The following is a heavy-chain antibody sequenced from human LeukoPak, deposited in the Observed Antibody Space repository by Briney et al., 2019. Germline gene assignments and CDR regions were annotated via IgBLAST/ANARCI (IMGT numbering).Heavy chain of an antibody. CDR2: INHSGST. CDR1: GGSFSGYY. J-gene: IGHJ4*02. D-gene: IGHD6-19*01. CDR3: ARVSVRRQWQMGDY. V-gene: IGHV4-34*01. Sequence: SETLSLTCAVYGGSFSGYYWSWIRQPPGKGLEWIGEINHSGSTNYNPSLKSRVTISVDTSKNQFSLKLSSVTAADTAVYYCARVSVRRQWQMGDYWGQGTLITVSS.